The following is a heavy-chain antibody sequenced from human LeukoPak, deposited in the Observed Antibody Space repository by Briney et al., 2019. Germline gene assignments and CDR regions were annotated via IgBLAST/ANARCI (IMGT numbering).Heavy chain of an antibody. CDR2: IKQDGSEK. J-gene: IGHJ4*02. V-gene: IGHV3-7*01. CDR1: GFTFSNYW. CDR3: ARERSSGWNDC. Sequence: GGSLRLSCAASGFTFSNYWMTWARQAPGKGLEWVANIKQDGSEKHYGDSVKGRFTISRDNAKNSLYLEMNSLRAEDTAVYYCARERSSGWNDCWGQGTLVTVSS. D-gene: IGHD6-19*01.